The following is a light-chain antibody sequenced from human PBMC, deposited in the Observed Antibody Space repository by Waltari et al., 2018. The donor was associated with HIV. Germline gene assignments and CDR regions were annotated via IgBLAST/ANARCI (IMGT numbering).Light chain of an antibody. J-gene: IGLJ2*01. CDR3: VSYTEKDTFLL. CDR2: DVT. Sequence: QSALTQPPSASGSPGQSLAISCPGSRNDIGPYNFASWYQHHPGKAPKLLIYDVTRRPPGIPDRFSGTKSGYTASLTVSDLQVEDEADYYCVSYTEKDTFLLFGGGTKLAV. CDR1: RNDIGPYNF. V-gene: IGLV2-8*01.